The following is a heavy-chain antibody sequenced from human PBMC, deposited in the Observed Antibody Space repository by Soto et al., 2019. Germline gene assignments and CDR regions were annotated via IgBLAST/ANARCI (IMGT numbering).Heavy chain of an antibody. J-gene: IGHJ6*02. CDR1: GFTFSSYA. CDR2: ISYDGSNK. Sequence: QVQLVESGGGVVQPGRSLRLSCAASGFTFSSYAMHWVRQAPGKGLXXXAVISYDGSNKYYADSVKGRFTISRDNSKXXXXXXXXXXXXXXXXXXXXXXXXXXXXXXXQCMDVWGQGTTVTVSS. V-gene: IGHV3-30-3*01. CDR3: XXXXXXXXXXXQCMDV.